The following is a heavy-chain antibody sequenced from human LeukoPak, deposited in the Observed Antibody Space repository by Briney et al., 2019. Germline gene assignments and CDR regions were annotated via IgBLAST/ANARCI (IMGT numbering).Heavy chain of an antibody. CDR3: AFQLGELFVHSQNWFDP. CDR2: ISAYNGNT. Sequence: GAAVKVSCKASGYTFTSYGISWVRQAPGQGLEWMGWISAYNGNTNYAQKLQGRVTMTTDTSTSTAYMELRSLRSDDTAVYYCAFQLGELFVHSQNWFDPWGQGTLVTVSS. J-gene: IGHJ5*02. V-gene: IGHV1-18*01. CDR1: GYTFTSYG. D-gene: IGHD3-10*01.